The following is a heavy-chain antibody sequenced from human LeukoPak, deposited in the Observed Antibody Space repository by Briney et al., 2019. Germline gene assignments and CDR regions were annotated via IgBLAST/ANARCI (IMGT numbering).Heavy chain of an antibody. D-gene: IGHD3-10*01. CDR1: GGSISSYY. Sequence: SETQSLTCTVSGGSISSYYWSWIRQPPGKGLEWIGYIYYSGSTNYNPSLKSRVTISVDTSRNQFSLKLSSVTAADTAVYYCARGLWFGDENPPYFDYWGQGILVTVSS. CDR2: IYYSGST. V-gene: IGHV4-59*08. J-gene: IGHJ4*02. CDR3: ARGLWFGDENPPYFDY.